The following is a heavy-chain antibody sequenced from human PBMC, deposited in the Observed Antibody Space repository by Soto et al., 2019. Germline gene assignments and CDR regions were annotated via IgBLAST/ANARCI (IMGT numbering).Heavy chain of an antibody. J-gene: IGHJ6*02. CDR2: IYYSGST. V-gene: IGHV4-30-4*01. CDR1: GGSINSGDYY. D-gene: IGHD4-17*01. CDR3: ARLGPTTVPTSYFTGNYNGMDV. Sequence: QVQLQESGPGLVKPSQTLSLTCTVSGGSINSGDYYWSWIRQPPGKGLEWIGYIYYSGSTYYNPSLRSRLTISVETSKNQFSLKLSSVTAADTAVYCCARLGPTTVPTSYFTGNYNGMDVWGQGTTVAVSS.